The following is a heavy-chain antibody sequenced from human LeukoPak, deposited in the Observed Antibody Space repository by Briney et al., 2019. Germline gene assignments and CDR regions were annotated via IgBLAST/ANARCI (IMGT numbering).Heavy chain of an antibody. Sequence: GGSLRLSCAASGFTFSNYAMHWVRQAPGKGLEWVAVISYDGCNKHCADSVKGRFTISRDNSKNTLYLHMNSLRVEDTAVYYCARDGVIAVATAPDYWGQGTLVTVSS. CDR3: ARDGVIAVATAPDY. CDR2: ISYDGCNK. D-gene: IGHD6-19*01. CDR1: GFTFSNYA. V-gene: IGHV3-30*04. J-gene: IGHJ4*02.